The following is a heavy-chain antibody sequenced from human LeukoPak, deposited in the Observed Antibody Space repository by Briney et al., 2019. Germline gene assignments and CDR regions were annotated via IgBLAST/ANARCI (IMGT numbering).Heavy chain of an antibody. J-gene: IGHJ2*01. CDR2: INPNSGGT. CDR3: ASISPSSRYFDL. V-gene: IGHV1-2*06. CDR1: GYTFTGYY. Sequence: ASVKVSCKDSGYTFTGYYMHWVRQAPGQGLEWMGRINPNSGGTNYAQKFQGRVTMTRDTSISTAYMELSRLRSDDTAVYYCASISPSSRYFDLWGRGTLVTVSS.